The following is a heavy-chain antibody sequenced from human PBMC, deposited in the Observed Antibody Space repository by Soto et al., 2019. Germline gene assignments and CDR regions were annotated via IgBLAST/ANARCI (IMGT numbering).Heavy chain of an antibody. Sequence: EVQLVESGGGLVQPGGSLRLSCAASGFTVSSNYMSWVRQAPGKGLEWVSVIYSGGFTYYEDSVKGRFTISRDNSKNTLYLQMNSLRIEDTAVYYCARGEAFDYWGQGTLVTVSS. CDR1: GFTVSSNY. CDR3: ARGEAFDY. CDR2: IYSGGFT. D-gene: IGHD1-26*01. J-gene: IGHJ4*02. V-gene: IGHV3-66*01.